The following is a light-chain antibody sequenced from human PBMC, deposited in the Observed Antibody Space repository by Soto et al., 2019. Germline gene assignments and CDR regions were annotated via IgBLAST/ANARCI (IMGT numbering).Light chain of an antibody. CDR1: QGISTY. CDR2: AAS. CDR3: QQLDSYPIT. V-gene: IGKV1-9*01. Sequence: IQLTQSPSSLSASVGDRVTITCRASQGISTYLAWYQQKPGKAPKLLLYAASTLQSGVPSRFSGSTSGTDFTLTISSLQPEDFATYYCQQLDSYPITFAQGTRLEIK. J-gene: IGKJ5*01.